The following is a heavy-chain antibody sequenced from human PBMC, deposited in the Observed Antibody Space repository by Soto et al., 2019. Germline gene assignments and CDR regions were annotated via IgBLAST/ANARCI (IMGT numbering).Heavy chain of an antibody. CDR1: SGSISSSLYY. V-gene: IGHV4-39*01. CDR2: IYSTVST. D-gene: IGHD3-9*01. J-gene: IGHJ3*02. Sequence: PSETLSLTCSVSSGSISSSLYYWGWIRQPPGKGLEWSGTIYSTVSTHYNPSLKSRVTISVDTSKNQFSLKLNSVTAADTAVYYCARLPHYDTPPVTFDIWGQGAMVTVSS. CDR3: ARLPHYDTPPVTFDI.